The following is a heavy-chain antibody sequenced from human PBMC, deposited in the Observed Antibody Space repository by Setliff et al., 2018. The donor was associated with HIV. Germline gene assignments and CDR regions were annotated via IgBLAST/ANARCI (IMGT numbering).Heavy chain of an antibody. CDR3: ARGTRVGANDAFDI. D-gene: IGHD1-26*01. CDR2: INPNSGGT. Sequence: ASVKVSCKASGGTFNRYSITWIRQAPGQGLEWMGRINPNSGGTNCAQKCQGRVTMTRDTSISTAYMELSRLRSDDTAVYYCARGTRVGANDAFDIWGQGTMVTVSS. CDR1: GGTFNRYS. J-gene: IGHJ3*02. V-gene: IGHV1-2*06.